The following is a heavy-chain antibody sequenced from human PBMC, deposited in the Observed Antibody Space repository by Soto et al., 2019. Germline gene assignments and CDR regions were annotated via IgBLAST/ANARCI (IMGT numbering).Heavy chain of an antibody. J-gene: IGHJ4*02. D-gene: IGHD3-3*01. CDR2: INPNSGGT. CDR3: ARFTIFGVVLDY. V-gene: IGHV1-2*02. Sequence: ASVKVSCKASGYTFTGYYMHWVRQAPGQGLEWMGWINPNSGGTNYAQKFQGRVTMTRDTSISTAYMELSRLRSDDTAVYYCARFTIFGVVLDYWGQGTLVTVSS. CDR1: GYTFTGYY.